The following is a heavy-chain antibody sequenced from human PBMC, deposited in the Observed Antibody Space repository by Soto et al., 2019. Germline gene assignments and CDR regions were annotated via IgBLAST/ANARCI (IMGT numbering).Heavy chain of an antibody. Sequence: ASVKVSCKASGYTFTGYYMHGVRQAPGQGLEWMGWINPNSGGTNYAQKFQGRVTMTRDTSISTAYMELSRLRSDDTAVYYCARDLDSSSWYDFWGQGTLVTVSS. D-gene: IGHD6-13*01. CDR1: GYTFTGYY. CDR2: INPNSGGT. V-gene: IGHV1-2*02. CDR3: ARDLDSSSWYDF. J-gene: IGHJ5*01.